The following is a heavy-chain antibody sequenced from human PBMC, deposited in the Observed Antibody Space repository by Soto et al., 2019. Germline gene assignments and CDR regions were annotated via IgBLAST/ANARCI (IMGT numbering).Heavy chain of an antibody. J-gene: IGHJ3*02. CDR1: GGTFSSYA. Sequence: QVQLVQSGAEVKKPGSSVKVSCKASGGTFSSYAISWVRQAPGQGLEWMGGIIPIFGTANYAQKFQGRVTITADESTSKAYMELSSLRSEDTAVYYCARGFYCSSTSCYAFDIWGQATMVTVSS. V-gene: IGHV1-69*01. CDR2: IIPIFGTA. D-gene: IGHD2-2*01. CDR3: ARGFYCSSTSCYAFDI.